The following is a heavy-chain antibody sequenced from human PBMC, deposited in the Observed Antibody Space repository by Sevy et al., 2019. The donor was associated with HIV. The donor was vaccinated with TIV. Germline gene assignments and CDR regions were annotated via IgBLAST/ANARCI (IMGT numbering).Heavy chain of an antibody. Sequence: GGSLRLSCAASGFTFDSYAMYWVRQVAGKGLEWVSTISGSGYATYYADSVKGRFIISRDTSRNTLYLQMNSLRVEDSAVYFCAKDRVTVFGVDVTFDSWGQGTLVTVSS. CDR1: GFTFDSYA. CDR3: AKDRVTVFGVDVTFDS. D-gene: IGHD3-3*01. V-gene: IGHV3-23*01. CDR2: ISGSGYAT. J-gene: IGHJ4*02.